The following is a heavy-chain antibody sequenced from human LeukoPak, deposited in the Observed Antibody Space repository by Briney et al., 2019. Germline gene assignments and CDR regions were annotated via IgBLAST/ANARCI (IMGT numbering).Heavy chain of an antibody. CDR3: ARVAKERVGGVYYFDY. Sequence: PGGSLGLSCAASGFTFSDYDMHWVRQATGKGLEWVSAIGIAGDTYYTGSVKGRFTISRENGKNSLYLQMNRLRAGDTAVYYCARVAKERVGGVYYFDYWGQGTLVTVSS. CDR2: IGIAGDT. V-gene: IGHV3-13*01. J-gene: IGHJ4*02. CDR1: GFTFSDYD. D-gene: IGHD1-1*01.